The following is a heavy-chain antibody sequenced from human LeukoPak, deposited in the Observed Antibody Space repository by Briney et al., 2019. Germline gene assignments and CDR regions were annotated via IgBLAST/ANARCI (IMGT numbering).Heavy chain of an antibody. D-gene: IGHD1-26*01. CDR1: EFTFSSYV. J-gene: IGHJ4*02. V-gene: IGHV3-23*01. CDR3: ARGGPYHQTVGGALDY. Sequence: PGASLRLSCAASEFTFSSYVMNWVRPAPGKGLEWVSGISGSGSSTYYVDSVKGRFTISIDNSNNTFYLQMNSLRAEDTSVYYCARGGPYHQTVGGALDYWGQGAPVTVSS. CDR2: ISGSGSST.